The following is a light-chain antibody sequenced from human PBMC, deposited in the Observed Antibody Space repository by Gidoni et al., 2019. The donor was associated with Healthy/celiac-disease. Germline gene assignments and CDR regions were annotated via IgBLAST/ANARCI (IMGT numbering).Light chain of an antibody. Sequence: EMVLTQAPATRSVSPGESATLSCRASHSVSSYLAWYQQKPGQAPRLLIYDASNRATGLPARFSGSGSGTDFTLTISSLEPEDFAVYYCQQRRHSPPTFGRXTRLEIK. J-gene: IGKJ5*01. CDR2: DAS. CDR1: HSVSSY. CDR3: QQRRHSPPT. V-gene: IGKV3-11*01.